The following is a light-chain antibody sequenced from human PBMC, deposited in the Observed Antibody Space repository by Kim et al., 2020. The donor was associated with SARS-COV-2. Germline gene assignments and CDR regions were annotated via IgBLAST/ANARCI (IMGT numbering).Light chain of an antibody. J-gene: IGLJ3*02. CDR2: GKN. V-gene: IGLV3-19*01. Sequence: SSELTQDPAVSVALGQTVRITCQGDSLRSYYASWYQQKPGQAPVLVIYGKNNRPSGIPDRFSGSSSGNTASLTITGAQAVDEADFYCNSRDSSGNHLGVFGGGTKVTVL. CDR3: NSRDSSGNHLGV. CDR1: SLRSYY.